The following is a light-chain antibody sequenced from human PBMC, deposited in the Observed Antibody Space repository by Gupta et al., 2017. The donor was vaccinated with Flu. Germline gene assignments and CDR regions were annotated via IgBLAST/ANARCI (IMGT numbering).Light chain of an antibody. V-gene: IGKV3-15*01. CDR3: QQYNNWRLT. CDR2: GAS. CDR1: QSVSSN. J-gene: IGKJ1*01. Sequence: EIVLKQSPATLSVSPGERATLSCRASQSVSSNLAWYQQKPGQAPRLLIYGASTRATGIPARFSGSGSGTEFTLTISSLQSEDFAVYYCQQYNNWRLTFGEGTKVEIK.